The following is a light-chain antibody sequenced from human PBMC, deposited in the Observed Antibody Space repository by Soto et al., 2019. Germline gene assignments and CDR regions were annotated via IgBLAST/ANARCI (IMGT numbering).Light chain of an antibody. Sequence: QSALTQPRSVSGSPGQSVTISCTGTNSDIGGYNYVSWYQQHPGKAPKVMIYDVNRRPSGVPDRFSGSKSGNTASLTISGLQAEDEADHYCCSYAGRYNFWVFGGGTKLTVL. CDR3: CSYAGRYNFWV. J-gene: IGLJ3*02. CDR2: DVN. V-gene: IGLV2-11*01. CDR1: NSDIGGYNY.